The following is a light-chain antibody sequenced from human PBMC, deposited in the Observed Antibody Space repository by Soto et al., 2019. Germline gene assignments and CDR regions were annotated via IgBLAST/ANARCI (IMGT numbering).Light chain of an antibody. V-gene: IGKV3-15*01. J-gene: IGKJ5*01. CDR1: QSVSSN. CDR2: GAS. Sequence: IVMAQSPATLSLSPGERATLSCRASQSVSSNLAWYQQKRGQAPRLLIYGASSRATGIPARFSGSGSGTEFTLTITSLQSEDFAVHYCQQRSNWPQITFGQGALLEI. CDR3: QQRSNWPQIT.